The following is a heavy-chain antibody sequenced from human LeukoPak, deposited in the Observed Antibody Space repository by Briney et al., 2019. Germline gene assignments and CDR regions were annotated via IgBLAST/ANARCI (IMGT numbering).Heavy chain of an antibody. CDR2: ISGITTNT. V-gene: IGHV3-23*01. CDR1: EFTFSNYA. J-gene: IGHJ3*02. Sequence: GGSLRLSCAASEFTFSNYAMSWVRQAPGKGLEWVSLISGITTNTYYADSVKGRFTISRDNSKNTLDLQMNSLRAEDTAGYYCAKHLLVGGTRGAYAFDIWGRGTMVTVSS. CDR3: AKHLLVGGTRGAYAFDI. D-gene: IGHD1-26*01.